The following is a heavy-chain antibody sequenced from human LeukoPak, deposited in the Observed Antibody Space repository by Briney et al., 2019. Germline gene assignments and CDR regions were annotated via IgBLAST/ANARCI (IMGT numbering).Heavy chain of an antibody. D-gene: IGHD5-12*01. J-gene: IGHJ4*02. Sequence: ASVKVSCKTSGYIFTIYGISWVRQAPGQGLEWMGWISGHNGNTNYAQKLQGRVTMTTDTSTSTAYMELRSLRSDDTAVYYCARERVARFCDYWGQGTLVTVSS. CDR2: ISGHNGNT. CDR1: GYIFTIYG. CDR3: ARERVARFCDY. V-gene: IGHV1-18*01.